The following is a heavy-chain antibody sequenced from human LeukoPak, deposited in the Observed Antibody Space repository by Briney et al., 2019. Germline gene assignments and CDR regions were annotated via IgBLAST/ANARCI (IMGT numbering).Heavy chain of an antibody. CDR1: GGSFSGYY. Sequence: SETLSLTCAVYGGSFSGYYWSWIRQPPGKGLEWIGEINHRGSTYYNPSLKSRVTISVDTSKNQFSLKLSSVTAADTAVYYCARTNRYVENFDYWGQGSLVTVSS. J-gene: IGHJ4*02. CDR3: ARTNRYVENFDY. D-gene: IGHD5-24*01. CDR2: INHRGST. V-gene: IGHV4-34*01.